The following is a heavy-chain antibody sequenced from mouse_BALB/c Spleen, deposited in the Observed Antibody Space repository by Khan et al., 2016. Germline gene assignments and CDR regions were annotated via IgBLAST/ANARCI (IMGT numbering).Heavy chain of an antibody. D-gene: IGHD1-1*01. CDR2: INPGSGGT. CDR3: ARADYYGSSGAY. Sequence: VELVESGAELVRPGTSVKVSCKASGYAFTNYLIEWVKQRPGQGLEWIGVINPGSGGTNYNEKFKGKATLTADKSSSTAYMQLSSLTSDDSAVYCCARADYYGSSGAYWGQGTLVTVSA. J-gene: IGHJ3*01. V-gene: IGHV1-54*01. CDR1: GYAFTNYL.